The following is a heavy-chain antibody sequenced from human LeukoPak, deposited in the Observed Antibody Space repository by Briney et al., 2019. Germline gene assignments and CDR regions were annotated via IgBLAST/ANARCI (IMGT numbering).Heavy chain of an antibody. V-gene: IGHV4-59*01. J-gene: IGHJ5*02. CDR2: IYHTGGT. CDR1: GGSILHYY. Sequence: SEALSLTCSVSGGSILHYYWSWIRQFPGKGLEWIGFIYHTGGTKYNPSLKSRVTMSVDTSKNLFYLNLTSVTAADTAIYYCARDLGRSSSWSKYSWFDPWGQGTLVTVSS. CDR3: ARDLGRSSSWSKYSWFDP. D-gene: IGHD6-13*01.